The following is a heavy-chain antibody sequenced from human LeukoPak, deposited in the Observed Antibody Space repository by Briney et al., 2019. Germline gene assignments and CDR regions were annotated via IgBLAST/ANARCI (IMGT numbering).Heavy chain of an antibody. CDR1: GFTFRSYG. Sequence: PGGSLRLSCAASGFTFRSYGMHWVRQAPGKGLEWVADIWFDGKNEHFIDSVKGRFTISRDNSRNTMYLQINSLRAEDTAVYYCARTSGESTAALRAPFDYWGQGTLATVSS. J-gene: IGHJ4*02. CDR3: ARTSGESTAALRAPFDY. V-gene: IGHV3-33*01. D-gene: IGHD6-6*01. CDR2: IWFDGKNE.